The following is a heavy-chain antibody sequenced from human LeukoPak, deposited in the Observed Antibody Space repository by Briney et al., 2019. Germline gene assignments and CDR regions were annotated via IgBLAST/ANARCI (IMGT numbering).Heavy chain of an antibody. CDR2: ISSSSSYI. J-gene: IGHJ4*02. CDR3: ARDLDYDILTGYNIFDY. V-gene: IGHV3-21*01. D-gene: IGHD3-9*01. CDR1: GFTFSSYS. Sequence: GGSLRLSCAASGFTFSSYSMNWVRQAPGKGLEWVSSISSSSSYIYYADSVKGRLIISRDNAKNSLYLQMNSLRDEDTAVYYCARDLDYDILTGYNIFDYWGQGTLVTVSS.